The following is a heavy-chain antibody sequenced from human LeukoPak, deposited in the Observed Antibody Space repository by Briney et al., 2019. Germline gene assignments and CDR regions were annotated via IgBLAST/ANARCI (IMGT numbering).Heavy chain of an antibody. CDR3: ARAGVVPAAINRAFDI. CDR2: IYHNGDT. CDR1: GGSVISGDYY. J-gene: IGHJ3*02. Sequence: SQTLSLTCIVSGGSVISGDYYWSWIRQPPGKGLEWIGYIYHNGDTYYNPSLKSRVSISVDTSKNQFSLKLSSVTAADTAVYYCARAGVVPAAINRAFDIWGQGSVVTVSS. D-gene: IGHD2-2*02. V-gene: IGHV4-30-4*08.